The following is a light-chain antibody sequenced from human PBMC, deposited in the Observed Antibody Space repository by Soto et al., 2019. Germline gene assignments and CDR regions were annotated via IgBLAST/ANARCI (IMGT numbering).Light chain of an antibody. CDR2: AAS. J-gene: IGKJ4*01. Sequence: IPLTQSPSSLSASVGDRVTITCRASQGISSYLAWYQQKPGKAPKLLIYAASTLQSGVPSRFSGSGSGTDFTLTISSLQPEDFGTYYCQQLNSYLLTFGGGTKVEIK. CDR3: QQLNSYLLT. CDR1: QGISSY. V-gene: IGKV1-9*01.